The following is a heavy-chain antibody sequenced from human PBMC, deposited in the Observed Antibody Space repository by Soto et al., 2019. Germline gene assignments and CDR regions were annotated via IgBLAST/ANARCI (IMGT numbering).Heavy chain of an antibody. CDR3: AGGGYYGYYYYGIDV. Sequence: QVQLVESGGGVVQPGRSLRQSCAASGFTFSSYGMHWVRQAPGKGLEWVAVISYDGSNKYYADSVKGRFTISRDNSKNTLYLQMNSLRAEDTAVYYCAGGGYYGYYYYGIDVWGQGTTVTVSS. D-gene: IGHD1-26*01. CDR2: ISYDGSNK. CDR1: GFTFSSYG. J-gene: IGHJ6*02. V-gene: IGHV3-30*03.